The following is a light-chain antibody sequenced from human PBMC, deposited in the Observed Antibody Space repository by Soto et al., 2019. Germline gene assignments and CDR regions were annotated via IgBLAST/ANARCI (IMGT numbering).Light chain of an antibody. Sequence: QSVLTQPASVSGSPAQSITISCTGTSSDIGTYKYVSWYQHHPGKAPKLIIFEVSYRPSGVSNRFSDSKSGTSATLAIPGLQTGDEADYYCGTWDSSLSAYVFGTGTKVTVL. CDR1: SSDIGTYKY. CDR2: EVS. V-gene: IGLV2-14*01. J-gene: IGLJ1*01. CDR3: GTWDSSLSAYV.